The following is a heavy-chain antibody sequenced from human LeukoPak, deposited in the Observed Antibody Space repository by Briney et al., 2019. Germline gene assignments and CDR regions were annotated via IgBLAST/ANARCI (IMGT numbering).Heavy chain of an antibody. Sequence: SETLSLTCTVSGGSISSGGYYWSWIRQHPGKGLEWIGYIYYSGSTYYNPSLKSRVTISVDTSKNQFSLKLSSVTAADTAVYYCARTNYYDSSGSIFDYWGQGTLVTVSS. D-gene: IGHD3-22*01. V-gene: IGHV4-31*03. CDR3: ARTNYYDSSGSIFDY. CDR1: GGSISSGGYY. J-gene: IGHJ4*02. CDR2: IYYSGST.